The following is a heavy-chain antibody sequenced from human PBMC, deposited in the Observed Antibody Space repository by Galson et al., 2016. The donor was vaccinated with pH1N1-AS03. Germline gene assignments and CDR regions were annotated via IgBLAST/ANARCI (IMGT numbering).Heavy chain of an antibody. D-gene: IGHD5-18*01. CDR2: MDHSGSS. CDR3: ARQGDTSMVTDYHYYHMDV. V-gene: IGHV4-39*01. Sequence: ETLSLTCIVADDSIRSSLYYWGWIRQSTGKGLEWIGSMDHSGSSYYNPSLQSRVAMSVDLSKRHFSLKLTSVTAVDTGVYYCARQGDTSMVTDYHYYHMDVWGKGTTVTVSS. J-gene: IGHJ6*03. CDR1: DDSIRSSLYY.